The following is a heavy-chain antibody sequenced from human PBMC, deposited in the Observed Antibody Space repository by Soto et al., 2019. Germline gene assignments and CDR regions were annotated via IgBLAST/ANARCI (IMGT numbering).Heavy chain of an antibody. V-gene: IGHV3-23*01. Sequence: EVHLLESGGGLVQPGGSLRLSCAASGFTFSNYAMNWVRQAPGKGLEWVSVISDSGDSTYYADSVKGRFTISRDKSKNTLYLHMNSLTAEDKAVYYCAKDGFSGSGKYYFDYWGQGTLVTDSS. CDR1: GFTFSNYA. CDR2: ISDSGDST. CDR3: AKDGFSGSGKYYFDY. D-gene: IGHD3-10*01. J-gene: IGHJ4*02.